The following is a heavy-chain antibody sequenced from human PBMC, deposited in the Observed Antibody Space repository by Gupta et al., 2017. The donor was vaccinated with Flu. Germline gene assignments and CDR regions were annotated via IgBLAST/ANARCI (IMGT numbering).Heavy chain of an antibody. CDR1: FSSYG. CDR2: IWYDGSNT. V-gene: IGHV3-33*01. D-gene: IGHD6-6*01. Sequence: FSSYGIHCVRQAPGKGLEWVAVIWYDGSNTYYADSVKGRFTISRDNSKNTLYLQMNSLRAEETAVYYCARPYSISSRNNYYYGMDVWGKGTTVPGS. J-gene: IGHJ6*04. CDR3: ARPYSISSRNNYYYGMDV.